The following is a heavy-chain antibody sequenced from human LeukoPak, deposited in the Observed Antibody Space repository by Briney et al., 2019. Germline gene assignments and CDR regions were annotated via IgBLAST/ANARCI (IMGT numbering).Heavy chain of an antibody. D-gene: IGHD3-10*01. J-gene: IGHJ4*02. CDR3: ARSSFVEGSGRDY. V-gene: IGHV4-34*01. CDR2: INHSGST. CDR1: GGSFSGYY. Sequence: SETLSLTCAVYGGSFSGYYWSWIRQPPGKGLEWIGEINHSGSTNYNPSLKSRVTISVDTSKPQFSLKLSSVTAADTAVYYCARSSFVEGSGRDYWGQGTLVTVSS.